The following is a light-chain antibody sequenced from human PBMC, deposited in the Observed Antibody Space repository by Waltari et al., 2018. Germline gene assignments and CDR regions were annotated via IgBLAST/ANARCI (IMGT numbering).Light chain of an antibody. CDR2: DDS. Sequence: SYVLTQPPSVSVAPGKTARITCWGNNLGSKNVHCYQQKPGQAPLLVVYDDSDRPSGIPERFSGSNSGNTATLTISRVEAGDEADYYCQVWDSSSDPWVFGGGTKLTVL. CDR3: QVWDSSSDPWV. V-gene: IGLV3-21*03. J-gene: IGLJ3*02. CDR1: NLGSKN.